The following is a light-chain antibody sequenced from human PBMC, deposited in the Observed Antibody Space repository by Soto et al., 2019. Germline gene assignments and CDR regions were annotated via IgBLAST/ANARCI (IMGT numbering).Light chain of an antibody. J-gene: IGKJ5*01. V-gene: IGKV3-20*01. CDR2: GAS. CDR1: QSISSSF. Sequence: EIVLTQSPGTLSLSPGERAIFSCRASQSISSSFLAWYQQEPGQAPRLLIYGASSRATGIPDRFSGSGSGTDFTLTISRLEPEDFAVYYCQQYGDLPLTFGQGTRLEIK. CDR3: QQYGDLPLT.